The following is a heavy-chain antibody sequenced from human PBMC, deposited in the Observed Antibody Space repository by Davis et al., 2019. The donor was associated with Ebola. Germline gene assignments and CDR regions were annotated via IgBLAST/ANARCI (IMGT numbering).Heavy chain of an antibody. CDR3: AGGGARSSSWAADY. J-gene: IGHJ4*02. D-gene: IGHD6-13*01. Sequence: MPSETLSLTCTVSGASISSYYLSLIPHPPGKTLEWTGYIYYSGSTNYNPSLKSRVTISVDTSKNQFSLELSSVTAAETAVYYCAGGGARSSSWAADYWGQGTLVTVSS. CDR2: IYYSGST. V-gene: IGHV4-59*01. CDR1: GASISSYY.